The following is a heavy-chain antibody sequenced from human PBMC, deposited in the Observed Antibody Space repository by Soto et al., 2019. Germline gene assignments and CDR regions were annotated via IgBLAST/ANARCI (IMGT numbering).Heavy chain of an antibody. D-gene: IGHD3-10*01. CDR2: IIPLFVTT. Sequence: QVQVVQSGVEVRRPGSSVKVSCTSSGDTFKNCVISWVRQAPGQGLEWMGGIIPLFVTTDFAQRLQGRLTMTTGESTTTAYMELSRLRSEDTATYYCAAELGFGKLSVVWGQGTTVIVSS. CDR3: AAELGFGKLSVV. CDR1: GDTFKNCV. J-gene: IGHJ6*02. V-gene: IGHV1-69*01.